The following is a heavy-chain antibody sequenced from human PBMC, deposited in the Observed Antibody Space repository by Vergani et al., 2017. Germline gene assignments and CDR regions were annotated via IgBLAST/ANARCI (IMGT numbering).Heavy chain of an antibody. Sequence: QVQLQESGPGLVKPSETLSLTCTVSGGSISSYYWSWIRQPPGKGLEWIGYIYYSGSTNYNPSLKSRVTISVDTSKNQFSLKLSSVTAADTAVYYCARGIAARYYYYMDVWGKGP. D-gene: IGHD6-6*01. CDR1: GGSISSYY. J-gene: IGHJ6*03. CDR2: IYYSGST. V-gene: IGHV4-59*01. CDR3: ARGIAARYYYYMDV.